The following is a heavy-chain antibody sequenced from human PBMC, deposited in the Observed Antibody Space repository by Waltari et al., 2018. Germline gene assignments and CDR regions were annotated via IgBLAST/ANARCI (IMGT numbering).Heavy chain of an antibody. CDR3: ARAFRSSWFGAWLDP. J-gene: IGHJ5*02. V-gene: IGHV1-8*01. CDR2: MNPNSGNT. D-gene: IGHD3-10*01. Sequence: QVQLVQSGAEVKKPGASVKVSCKASGSTLIRPDINWGRQATGQGLEWMGWMNPNSGNTGYAQKFQGRVTMTRNTSISTAYMELSSLRSDDTAVYYCARAFRSSWFGAWLDPWGQGTPVTVSS. CDR1: GSTLIRPD.